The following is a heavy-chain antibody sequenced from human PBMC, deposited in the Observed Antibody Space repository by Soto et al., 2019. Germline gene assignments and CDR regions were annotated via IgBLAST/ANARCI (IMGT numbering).Heavy chain of an antibody. V-gene: IGHV1-69*06. CDR2: IIPIFGTA. Sequence: SVKVSCKASGGTFSSYAISWVRQAPGQGLEWMGGIIPIFGTANYAQKFQGRVTITADKSTSTAYMELSSLRSEDTAVYYCARSDRRYCSGGSCAYYFDYWGQGTLVTVSS. D-gene: IGHD2-15*01. CDR1: GGTFSSYA. J-gene: IGHJ4*02. CDR3: ARSDRRYCSGGSCAYYFDY.